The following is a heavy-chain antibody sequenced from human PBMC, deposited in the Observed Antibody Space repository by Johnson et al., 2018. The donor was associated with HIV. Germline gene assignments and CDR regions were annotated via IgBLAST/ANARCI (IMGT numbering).Heavy chain of an antibody. V-gene: IGHV3-30*04. CDR3: ARALRDAFDI. Sequence: QVQLVESGGGVVQPGRSLRLSCAASGFTFSSYAMHWVRQAPGKGLEWVAVISYDGNSKYYADSVRGRFTISRDNSKNALFLQMNSLRAEDTSLYYCARALRDAFDIWGQGTMVTVSS. J-gene: IGHJ3*02. CDR2: ISYDGNSK. D-gene: IGHD4-17*01. CDR1: GFTFSSYA.